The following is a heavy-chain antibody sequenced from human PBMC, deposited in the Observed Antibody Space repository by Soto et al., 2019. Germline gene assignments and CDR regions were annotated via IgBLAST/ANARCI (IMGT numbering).Heavy chain of an antibody. D-gene: IGHD2-15*01. CDR2: ISYDGSNK. Sequence: QVQLVESGGGVVQPGRSLRLSCAASGFTFSSYAMHWVRQAPGKGLEWVAVISYDGSNKYYADSVKGRFTISRDISKNTLYLQLNSLGPEDTAVYDCARAGGLRLDYWGQGTLVTVSS. J-gene: IGHJ4*02. CDR1: GFTFSSYA. V-gene: IGHV3-30-3*01. CDR3: ARAGGLRLDY.